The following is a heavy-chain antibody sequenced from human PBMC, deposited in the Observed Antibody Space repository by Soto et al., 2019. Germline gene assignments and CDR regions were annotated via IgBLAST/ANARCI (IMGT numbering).Heavy chain of an antibody. D-gene: IGHD5-12*01. CDR3: ARDVPRYSGSDV. J-gene: IGHJ4*02. CDR2: IYHSGST. Sequence: SETLSLTCAVSGGSISSGGYSWSWIRQPPGKGLEWIGYIYHSGSTYYNPSLKSRVTISVDTSKNQFSLKLSSVTAADTAVYYCARDVPRYSGSDVWGQGTLVPVPS. CDR1: GGSISSGGYS. V-gene: IGHV4-30-2*01.